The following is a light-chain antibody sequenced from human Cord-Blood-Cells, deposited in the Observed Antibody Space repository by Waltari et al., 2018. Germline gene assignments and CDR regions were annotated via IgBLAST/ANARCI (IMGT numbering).Light chain of an antibody. J-gene: IGKJ2*01. Sequence: EIVMTQSPATLSVSPGERATLSCRASQSVSSNLAWYQQKPGQAPRLLIYGASTRATSIPAMFSGSGSGTEFTLTISSLQSEDFAVYYCQQYNNWQTFGQGTKLEIK. CDR2: GAS. CDR1: QSVSSN. CDR3: QQYNNWQT. V-gene: IGKV3-15*01.